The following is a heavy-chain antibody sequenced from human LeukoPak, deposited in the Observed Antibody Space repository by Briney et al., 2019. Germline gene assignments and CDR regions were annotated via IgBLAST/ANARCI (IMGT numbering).Heavy chain of an antibody. D-gene: IGHD2-15*01. J-gene: IGHJ4*02. CDR1: GFTFSDYY. Sequence: PGGSLRLSCAASGFTFSDYYMSWIRQAPGKGLEWVSYISSSGSTIYYADSVKGRFTISRDNAKNSLYLQMNSLRAEDTAVYYCANPRVGGFSRFYFDYWGRGTLVTVSS. V-gene: IGHV3-11*01. CDR2: ISSSGSTI. CDR3: ANPRVGGFSRFYFDY.